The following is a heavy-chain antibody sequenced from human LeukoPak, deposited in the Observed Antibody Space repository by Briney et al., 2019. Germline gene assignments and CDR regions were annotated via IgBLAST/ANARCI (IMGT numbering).Heavy chain of an antibody. CDR1: GFTFDDYG. Sequence: PWESLRLSCAASGFTFDDYGMNWVRQAPGKGLEWVSGINWNSGSTSYADSVKGRFTISRDNAKNSLYLQMNSLRAEDTALYYCARVLGSYCSYLDYWGQGTLVTSSS. J-gene: IGHJ4*02. V-gene: IGHV3-20*04. D-gene: IGHD1-26*01. CDR3: ARVLGSYCSYLDY. CDR2: INWNSGST.